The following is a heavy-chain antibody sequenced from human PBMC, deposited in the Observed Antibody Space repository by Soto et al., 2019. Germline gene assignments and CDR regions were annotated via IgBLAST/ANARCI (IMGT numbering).Heavy chain of an antibody. J-gene: IGHJ3*02. V-gene: IGHV4-34*01. CDR1: GGSFGGYD. CDR3: AREGDAILTGYYGDGDAFDI. D-gene: IGHD3-9*01. CDR2: INHSGST. Sequence: SETLSLTCAVEGGSFGGYDGNWIRQPPGKGLEWIGEINHSGSTNYNPSLKSRVTISVDTSKNQFSLKLSSVTAADTAVYYCAREGDAILTGYYGDGDAFDIWGQGTMVTVSS.